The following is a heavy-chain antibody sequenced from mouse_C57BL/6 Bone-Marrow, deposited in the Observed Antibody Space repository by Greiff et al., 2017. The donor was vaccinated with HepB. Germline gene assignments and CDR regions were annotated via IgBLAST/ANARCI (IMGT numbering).Heavy chain of an antibody. D-gene: IGHD1-3*01. J-gene: IGHJ2*01. Sequence: EVKLVESGGGLVQPGGSLKLSCAASGFTFSDYYMYWVRQTPEKRLEWVAYISNGGGSTYYPDTVKGRFTISRDNAKNTLYLRISRLKSEDTAMYYCAGHRGESNYFDYWGQGTTLTVSS. CDR3: AGHRGESNYFDY. V-gene: IGHV5-12*01. CDR1: GFTFSDYY. CDR2: ISNGGGST.